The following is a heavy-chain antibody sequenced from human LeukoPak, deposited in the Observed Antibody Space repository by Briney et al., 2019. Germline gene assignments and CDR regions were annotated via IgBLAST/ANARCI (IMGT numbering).Heavy chain of an antibody. D-gene: IGHD1-20*01. CDR3: AHRRSGYDWNHGDFDY. V-gene: IGHV2-5*02. CDR2: IYWDDDK. CDR1: GFSLPTRPLG. J-gene: IGHJ4*02. Sequence: SGPTLVNPTQTLTLTCSFSGFSLPTRPLGVGWIRQPPGKALEWLSVIYWDDDKRYNPSLKTRLTVTTATSKNQVVLIMTNMDPVDTATYYCAHRRSGYDWNHGDFDYWGQGVLVSVSS.